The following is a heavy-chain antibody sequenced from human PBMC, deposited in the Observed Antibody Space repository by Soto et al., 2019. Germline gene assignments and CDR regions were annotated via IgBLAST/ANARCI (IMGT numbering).Heavy chain of an antibody. CDR1: GVTFSSYA. V-gene: IGHV3-23*01. J-gene: IGHJ6*02. D-gene: IGHD1-26*01. Sequence: GGSLRLSCAASGVTFSSYAMSWVRQAPGKGQERVSAISGSGGSTYYADSVKGRFTISRDNSKNTLYLQMNSLRAEDTAVYYCALVVISVGAYLKYYYYGMDVWGQGSTVTVSS. CDR2: ISGSGGST. CDR3: ALVVISVGAYLKYYYYGMDV.